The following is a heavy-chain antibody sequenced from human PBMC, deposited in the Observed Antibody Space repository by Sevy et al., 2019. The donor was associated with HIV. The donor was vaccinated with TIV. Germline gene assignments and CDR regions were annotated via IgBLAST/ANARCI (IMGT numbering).Heavy chain of an antibody. CDR2: INHNGVT. D-gene: IGHD3-3*01. CDR3: ARLDTKIKIFGVPRGAY. J-gene: IGHJ4*02. V-gene: IGHV4-34*01. CDR1: GGSFSDFY. Sequence: SETLSLTCTVYGGSFSDFYWNWMRQPPGKGLEWIGEINHNGVTNYNPSLKSRVTISPDAPNRQFFLNLSSVTAADTAVYYGARLDTKIKIFGVPRGAYWGPGTLVTVSS.